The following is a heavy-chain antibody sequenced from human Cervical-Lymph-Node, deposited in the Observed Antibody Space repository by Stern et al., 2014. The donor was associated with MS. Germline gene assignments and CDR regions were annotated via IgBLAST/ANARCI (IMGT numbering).Heavy chain of an antibody. J-gene: IGHJ5*02. CDR1: GGSIRSSNW. Sequence: QLQLQESGPGLVKPSGTLSLTCAVSGGSIRSSNWWSWVRQPPGKGLEWIGEIYHSGSTNYNPSLKSRVTISVDKSKNQFSLKLSSVTAADTAVYYCASRRITVSQGWFDPWGQGTLVTVSS. CDR2: IYHSGST. D-gene: IGHD3-10*01. CDR3: ASRRITVSQGWFDP. V-gene: IGHV4-4*02.